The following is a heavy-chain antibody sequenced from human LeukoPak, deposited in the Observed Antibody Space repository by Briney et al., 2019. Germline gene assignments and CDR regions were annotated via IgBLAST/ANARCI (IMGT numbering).Heavy chain of an antibody. V-gene: IGHV1-69*04. Sequence: SVKVSCKASGGTFSSYAISWVRQAPGQGLEWMGRIIPILGIANYAQKFQGRVTITADKSTSTAYMELSSLRSDDTAVYYCARMGGYYYDSSGYYYGRYYFDYWGQGTLVTVSS. J-gene: IGHJ4*02. CDR2: IIPILGIA. CDR1: GGTFSSYA. CDR3: ARMGGYYYDSSGYYYGRYYFDY. D-gene: IGHD3-22*01.